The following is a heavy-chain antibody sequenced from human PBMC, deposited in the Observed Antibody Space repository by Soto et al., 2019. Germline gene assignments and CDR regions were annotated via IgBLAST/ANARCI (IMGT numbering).Heavy chain of an antibody. CDR1: GYTFTGYY. J-gene: IGHJ4*02. CDR2: INPNSGGT. V-gene: IGHV1-2*04. D-gene: IGHD6-6*01. Sequence: QVQLVQSGAEVKKPGASVKVSCKASGYTFTGYYMHWVRQAPGQGLEWMGWINPNSGGTNYAQKFQGWVTMTRDTSISTASMELSRLRSDDTAVYYCARVKYSSSSTYDYWGQGTLVTVSS. CDR3: ARVKYSSSSTYDY.